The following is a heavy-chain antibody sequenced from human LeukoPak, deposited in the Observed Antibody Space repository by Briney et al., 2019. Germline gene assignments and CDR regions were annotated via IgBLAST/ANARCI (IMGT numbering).Heavy chain of an antibody. Sequence: SETLSLTCTVSGGSISSYYWSWIRQPPGKGLEWIGYIYYSGSTNYNPSLKSRVTISIDTSKNQFSLRLTSVTAADTAVYHCATIAVVGKPTPRGQGTLVTVSS. CDR3: ATIAVVGKPTP. CDR1: GGSISSYY. CDR2: IYYSGST. J-gene: IGHJ5*02. V-gene: IGHV4-59*08. D-gene: IGHD6-19*01.